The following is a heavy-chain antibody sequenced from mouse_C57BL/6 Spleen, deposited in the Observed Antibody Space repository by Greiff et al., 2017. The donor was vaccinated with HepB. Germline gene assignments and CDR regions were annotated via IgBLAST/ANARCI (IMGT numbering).Heavy chain of an antibody. CDR1: GFTFSDYG. D-gene: IGHD1-1*01. Sequence: EVKVVESGGGLVKPGGSLKLSCAASGFTFSDYGMHWVRQAPEKGLEWVAYISSGSSTIYYADTVKGRFTISRDNAKNTLFLQMTSLRSEDTAMYYCARPNYGSSEGFAYWGQGTLVTVSA. CDR2: ISSGSSTI. J-gene: IGHJ3*01. CDR3: ARPNYGSSEGFAY. V-gene: IGHV5-17*01.